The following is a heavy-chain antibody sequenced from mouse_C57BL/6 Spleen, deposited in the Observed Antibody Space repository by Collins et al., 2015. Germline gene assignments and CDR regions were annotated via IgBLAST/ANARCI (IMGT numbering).Heavy chain of an antibody. CDR3: ARSTDAMDY. CDR1: GYTFTDYY. J-gene: IGHJ4*01. Sequence: QVQLKQSGAELVRPGASVKLSCKASGYTFTDYYINWVKQRPGQGLEWIARIYPGSGNTYYNEKFKGKATLTAEKSSSTAYMQLSSLTSEDSAVYFCARSTDAMDYWGQGTSVTVSS. V-gene: IGHV1-76*01. CDR2: IYPGSGNT.